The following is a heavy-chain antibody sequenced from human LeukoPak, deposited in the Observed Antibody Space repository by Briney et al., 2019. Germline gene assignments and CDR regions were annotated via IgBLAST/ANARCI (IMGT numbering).Heavy chain of an antibody. V-gene: IGHV3-9*01. CDR1: GFTFDDYA. J-gene: IGHJ3*02. CDR3: AKDIGAAAYYAFDI. CDR2: ISWNSGSI. Sequence: GRSLRLSCAASGFTFDDYAMHWVRQAPGKGLGWVSGISWNSGSIGYADSVKGRFTISRDNAKNSLYLQMNSLRAEDTALYYCAKDIGAAAYYAFDIWGQGTMVTVSS. D-gene: IGHD6-13*01.